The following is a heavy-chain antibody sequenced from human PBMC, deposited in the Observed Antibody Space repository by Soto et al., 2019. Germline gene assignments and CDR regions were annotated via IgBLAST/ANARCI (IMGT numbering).Heavy chain of an antibody. V-gene: IGHV3-7*01. CDR3: ARPLGWRDAFDV. CDR2: IKRDGSDK. D-gene: IGHD6-19*01. Sequence: EVQLVESGGGLVQPGGSLRLSCAASGFTFSSNWMGWVRQAPGKGLEWVANIKRDGSDKYYVDSVKGRFTISRDNAKNSLYLQMTSLRDEDTAVYYCARPLGWRDAFDVWGQGTVVTVSS. J-gene: IGHJ3*01. CDR1: GFTFSSNW.